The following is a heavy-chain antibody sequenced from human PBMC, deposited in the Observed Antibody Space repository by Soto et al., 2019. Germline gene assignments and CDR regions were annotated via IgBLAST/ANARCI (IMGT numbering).Heavy chain of an antibody. V-gene: IGHV4-34*01. CDR2: INHSGST. CDR1: GGSFSGYY. J-gene: IGHJ6*02. CDR3: ARVTDPACNYYYYGMDV. Sequence: SETLSLTCTVYGGSFSGYYWSWIRQPPGKGLEWIGEINHSGSTNYNPSLKSRVTISVDTSKNQFSLKLHYVTAADTAVYYCARVTDPACNYYYYGMDVWGQGTTVTVSS. D-gene: IGHD5-18*01.